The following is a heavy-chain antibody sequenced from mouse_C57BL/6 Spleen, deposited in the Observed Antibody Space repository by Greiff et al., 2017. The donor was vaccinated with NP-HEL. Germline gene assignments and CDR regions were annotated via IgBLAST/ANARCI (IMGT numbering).Heavy chain of an antibody. D-gene: IGHD2-3*01. J-gene: IGHJ3*01. CDR3: ARGGGYYVLAY. CDR1: GYSITSGYD. CDR2: ISYSGST. V-gene: IGHV3-1*01. Sequence: EVKVVESGPGMVKPSQSLSLTCTVTGYSITSGYDWHWIRHFPGNKLEWMGYISYSGSTNYNPSLKSRISITHDTSKNHFFLKLNSVTTEDTATYYCARGGGYYVLAYWGQGTLVTVSA.